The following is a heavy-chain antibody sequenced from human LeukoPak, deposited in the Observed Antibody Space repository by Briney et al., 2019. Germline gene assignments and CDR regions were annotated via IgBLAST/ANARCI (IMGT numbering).Heavy chain of an antibody. J-gene: IGHJ4*02. V-gene: IGHV3-7*03. Sequence: GGSLRLSCAASGFAFSSHWMNWVRQAPGKGLEWVANVDREGSDKNYVDSVKGRFTISRDNAKNSLYLQMNSLRVEDTAVYYCARDIGGPVDYWGQGTLVTVSS. CDR1: GFAFSSHW. CDR2: VDREGSDK. CDR3: ARDIGGPVDY. D-gene: IGHD3-16*02.